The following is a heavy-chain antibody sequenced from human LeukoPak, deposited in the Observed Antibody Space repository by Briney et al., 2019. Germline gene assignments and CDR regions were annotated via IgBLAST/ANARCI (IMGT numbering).Heavy chain of an antibody. CDR1: GGIVSSNSAA. V-gene: IGHV6-1*01. CDR3: ARDGYSSTWYSFDY. J-gene: IGHJ4*02. Sequence: SQTLSLTCAISGGIVSSNSAAWNRIRQSPSRGLKWLGRTYYRSKWYNDYAVSVKSRITITPDTSKNQFSLQLNSVTPEDTAVYYCARDGYSSTWYSFDYWGQGTLVTVSS. D-gene: IGHD2-2*01. CDR2: TYYRSKWYN.